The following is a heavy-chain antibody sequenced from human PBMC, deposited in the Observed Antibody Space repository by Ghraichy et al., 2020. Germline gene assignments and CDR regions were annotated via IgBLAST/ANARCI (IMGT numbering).Heavy chain of an antibody. V-gene: IGHV1-8*01. CDR1: GYTFTSYD. D-gene: IGHD1-26*01. CDR2: MNPNSGNT. CDR3: ARGEVGAPGYYY. J-gene: IGHJ4*02. Sequence: ASVKVSCKASGYTFTSYDINWVRQATGQGLEWMGWMNPNSGNTGYAQKFQGRVTMTRNTSISTAYMELSSLRSEDTAVYYCARGEVGAPGYYYWGQGTLVTVSS.